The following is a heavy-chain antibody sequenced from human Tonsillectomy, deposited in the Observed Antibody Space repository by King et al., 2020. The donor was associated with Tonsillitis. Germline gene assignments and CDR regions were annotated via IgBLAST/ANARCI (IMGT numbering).Heavy chain of an antibody. Sequence: VQLVESGGRLVKPGGSLRLSCVVSGFTFSNFWMTWVRQSPGKGLEWVGRIKSRVSGGTTDYAAPVKGRFTISRGDSRNMVYLQMNSLKIEDTAVYYCTTDVPYTSGALESWGQGTVVTVSS. V-gene: IGHV3-15*01. D-gene: IGHD3-3*01. CDR3: TTDVPYTSGALES. CDR2: IKSRVSGGTT. CDR1: GFTFSNFW. J-gene: IGHJ5*02.